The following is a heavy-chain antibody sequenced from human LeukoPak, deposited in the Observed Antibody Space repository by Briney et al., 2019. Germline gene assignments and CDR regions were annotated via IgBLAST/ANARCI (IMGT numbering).Heavy chain of an antibody. Sequence: SQTLSLTCTVSGGSISSGSYYWSWIRQPAGKGLEWIGRIYTSGSTNYNPSLKSRVTISVDTSKNQFSLKLSSVTAADTAVYYCARARITIFGVVTSYYFDYWGQGTLVIVSS. V-gene: IGHV4-61*02. CDR1: GGSISSGSYY. J-gene: IGHJ4*02. CDR3: ARARITIFGVVTSYYFDY. CDR2: IYTSGST. D-gene: IGHD3-3*01.